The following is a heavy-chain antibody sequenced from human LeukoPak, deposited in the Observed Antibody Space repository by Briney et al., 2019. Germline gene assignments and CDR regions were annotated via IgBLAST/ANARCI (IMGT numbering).Heavy chain of an antibody. CDR2: IIPIFGTA. V-gene: IGHV1-69*05. D-gene: IGHD6-13*01. Sequence: ASVKVSCKATGGTFSSYAISWVRQAPGKGLAWMGGIIPIFGTANYAQKFQGRVTITTDESTGTAYMELSSLRSEDTAVYYCGREGTYSSSWFDYWGQGTLVTVSS. J-gene: IGHJ4*02. CDR3: GREGTYSSSWFDY. CDR1: GGTFSSYA.